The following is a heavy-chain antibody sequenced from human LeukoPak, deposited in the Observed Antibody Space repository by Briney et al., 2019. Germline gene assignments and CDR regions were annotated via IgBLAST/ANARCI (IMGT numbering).Heavy chain of an antibody. V-gene: IGHV4-34*01. CDR2: INHSGST. CDR3: ARLVGSSWYREVLRGRDY. J-gene: IGHJ4*02. CDR1: GGSFSGDY. D-gene: IGHD6-13*01. Sequence: SETLSLTCAVYGGSFSGDYWSWIRQPPGKGLEWIGEINHSGSTYYNPSLKSRVTMSVDTSKNQFSLKLTSVTAADTAVYYCARLVGSSWYREVLRGRDYWGQGTLVTVSS.